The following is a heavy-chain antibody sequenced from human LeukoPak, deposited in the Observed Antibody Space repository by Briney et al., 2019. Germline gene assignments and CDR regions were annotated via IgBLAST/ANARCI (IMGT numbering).Heavy chain of an antibody. Sequence: GESLKISCKGSGYSFTSYWIGWVRQMPGKGLEWMGIIYPGDSDTRYSPSFQGQVTISADRSISTAYLQWSSLKASDTAMYYCARLIVVPAAIAYYFDYWGREPWSPSPQ. CDR2: IYPGDSDT. CDR1: GYSFTSYW. D-gene: IGHD2-2*02. V-gene: IGHV5-51*01. J-gene: IGHJ4*02. CDR3: ARLIVVPAAIAYYFDY.